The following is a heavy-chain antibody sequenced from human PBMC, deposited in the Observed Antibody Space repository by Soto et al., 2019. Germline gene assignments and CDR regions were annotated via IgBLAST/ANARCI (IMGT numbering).Heavy chain of an antibody. CDR2: IYSGGST. D-gene: IGHD3-16*01. J-gene: IGHJ4*02. CDR3: ARDPWAADY. V-gene: IGHV3-66*01. CDR1: GFTVSTQY. Sequence: EVQLVESGGGLVQPGGSLRLSCAASGFTVSTQYMSWVRQAPGKGLEWVSVIYSGGSTFYAESVRGRFTISRDNSNNTVNLQMNSLRAEDTAVYYCARDPWAADYWGQGTLVTVSS.